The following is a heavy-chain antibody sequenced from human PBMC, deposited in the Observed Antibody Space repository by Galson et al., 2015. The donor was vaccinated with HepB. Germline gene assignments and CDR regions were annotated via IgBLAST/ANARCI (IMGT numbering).Heavy chain of an antibody. J-gene: IGHJ4*02. CDR2: INAGNGNT. CDR3: ARSPIAICFDY. D-gene: IGHD2-21*01. CDR1: GYTFTRYA. V-gene: IGHV1-3*01. Sequence: SVKVSCKASGYTFTRYAIHWVRQAPGQRLEWMGWINAGNGNTKYSQKFQGRVTITRDTSASTAYMELSSLRSEDTAVYYCARSPIAICFDYWGQGTLVTVSS.